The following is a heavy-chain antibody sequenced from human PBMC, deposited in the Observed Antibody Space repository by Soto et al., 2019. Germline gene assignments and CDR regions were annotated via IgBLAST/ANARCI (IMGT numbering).Heavy chain of an antibody. Sequence: VQLVESGGGLVKPGGSLRLSCAASGFTFSNAWMNWVRQAPGKGLEWVGRIKSKTDGGTTDYAAPVKGRFTISRDDSKNTLYLQMNSLKTEDTAVFYCTTAIWFGELLYDYWGQGTLVTVSS. CDR2: IKSKTDGGTT. V-gene: IGHV3-15*07. J-gene: IGHJ4*02. CDR3: TTAIWFGELLYDY. D-gene: IGHD3-10*01. CDR1: GFTFSNAW.